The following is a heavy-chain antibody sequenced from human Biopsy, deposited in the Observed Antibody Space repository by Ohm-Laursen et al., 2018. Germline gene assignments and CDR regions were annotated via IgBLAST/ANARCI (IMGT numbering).Heavy chain of an antibody. Sequence: SLRLSCSASGFTFSGYGMHWVRQAPGKGLEWVEVIWYDGTDKFYADSVKGRFTISRDNSKNTLYLHMNSLRAADTAVYYCARDRYYGSENYFSHYNMDVWGQGTTVTVSS. D-gene: IGHD3-10*01. V-gene: IGHV3-33*01. CDR1: GFTFSGYG. J-gene: IGHJ6*03. CDR3: ARDRYYGSENYFSHYNMDV. CDR2: IWYDGTDK.